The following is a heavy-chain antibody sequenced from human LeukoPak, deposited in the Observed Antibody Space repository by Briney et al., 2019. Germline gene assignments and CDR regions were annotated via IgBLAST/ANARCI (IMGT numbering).Heavy chain of an antibody. V-gene: IGHV4-31*02. D-gene: IGHD1-26*01. CDR1: GFTFSSFA. CDR3: ATAEWEYFYFDS. CDR2: TSYSGGT. J-gene: IGHJ4*02. Sequence: LRLSCAASGFTFSSFAMNWVRQAPGKGLEWIGYTSYSGGTYYNPSLMSRITMSVDRSQNQFSLKMRDVTAADTAVYFCATAEWEYFYFDSWGQGALVAVSS.